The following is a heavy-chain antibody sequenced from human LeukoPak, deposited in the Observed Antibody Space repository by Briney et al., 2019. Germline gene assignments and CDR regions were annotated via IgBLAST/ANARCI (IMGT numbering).Heavy chain of an antibody. D-gene: IGHD2-21*02. Sequence: GSLRLSCAASGFTFSNAWMSWVRQAPGKGLEWVGRIKSKTDGGTTDYAAPVKGRFTISRDDSKNTLYLQMNSLKTEDTAVYYCTTDSVVVTAASLYWGQGTLVTVSS. CDR2: IKSKTDGGTT. CDR1: GFTFSNAW. CDR3: TTDSVVVTAASLY. V-gene: IGHV3-15*01. J-gene: IGHJ4*02.